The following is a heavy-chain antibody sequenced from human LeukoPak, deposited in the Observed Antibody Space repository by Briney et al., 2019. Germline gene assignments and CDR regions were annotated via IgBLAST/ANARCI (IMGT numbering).Heavy chain of an antibody. Sequence: GGSLRLSCAASGFTVSSNYMNWVRQAPGRGLEWVSVIYSGGNTYYADSAKGRFTISRDNSKNTLYLQMNSLRAEDMAVYYCAREEWYYFDYWGQGTLVTVSS. CDR3: AREEWYYFDY. V-gene: IGHV3-53*05. CDR1: GFTVSSNY. CDR2: IYSGGNT. D-gene: IGHD3-3*01. J-gene: IGHJ4*02.